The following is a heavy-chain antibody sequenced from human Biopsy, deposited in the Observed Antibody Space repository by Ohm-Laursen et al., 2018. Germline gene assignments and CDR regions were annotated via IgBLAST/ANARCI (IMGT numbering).Heavy chain of an antibody. CDR1: GVTLSGYS. J-gene: IGHJ4*02. V-gene: IGHV3-21*04. D-gene: IGHD2-8*01. CDR3: ARHHCTNGVCLGVYFDY. Sequence: SLRLSCAASGVTLSGYSMNWVRQTPGKGLEWVSTISSSSDNIYYVDSVKGRFTISRDNSKNTLYLQMNSLRAEDTAVYYCARHHCTNGVCLGVYFDYWGQGTLVTVSS. CDR2: ISSSSDNI.